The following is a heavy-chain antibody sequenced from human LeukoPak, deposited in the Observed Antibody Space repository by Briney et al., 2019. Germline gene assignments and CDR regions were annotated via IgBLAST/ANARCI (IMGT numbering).Heavy chain of an antibody. V-gene: IGHV1-8*03. J-gene: IGHJ5*02. CDR1: GYTFTSYD. Sequence: ASVKVSCKASGYTFTSYDINWVRQATGQGLEWMGWMNPNSGNTGYAQKFQGRVTITRNTSISTAYMELSSLRSEDTAVYYCARGLKTGWSGRFDPWGQGTLVTVSS. CDR3: ARGLKTGWSGRFDP. CDR2: MNPNSGNT. D-gene: IGHD3-10*01.